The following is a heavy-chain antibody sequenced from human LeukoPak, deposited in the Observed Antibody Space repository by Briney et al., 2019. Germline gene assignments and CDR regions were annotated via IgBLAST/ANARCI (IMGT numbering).Heavy chain of an antibody. Sequence: PSETLSLTCTVSGGSISSSSYYWGWIRQPPGKGLEWIGSIYYSGSTYYNPSLKSRVTISVDTSKNQFSLKLSSVTAADTAVYYCASRSYDFWSGYYETNWFDPWGQGTLVTVSS. CDR2: IYYSGST. V-gene: IGHV4-39*01. J-gene: IGHJ5*02. CDR1: GGSISSSSYY. D-gene: IGHD3-3*01. CDR3: ASRSYDFWSGYYETNWFDP.